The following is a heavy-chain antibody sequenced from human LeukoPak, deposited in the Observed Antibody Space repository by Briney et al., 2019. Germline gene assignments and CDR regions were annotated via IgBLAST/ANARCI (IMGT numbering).Heavy chain of an antibody. V-gene: IGHV4-39*01. CDR2: IYYSGST. Sequence: PSETLSLTCTVSGGSISSSRYYWGWIRQPPGKGLEWIGSIYYSGSTYYNPSLKSRVTISVDTSKNQFSLKLSSVTAADTAVYYCARLALNYYDSSGYYYVQKPIDYWGQGTLVTVSS. CDR3: ARLALNYYDSSGYYYVQKPIDY. D-gene: IGHD3-22*01. J-gene: IGHJ4*02. CDR1: GGSISSSRYY.